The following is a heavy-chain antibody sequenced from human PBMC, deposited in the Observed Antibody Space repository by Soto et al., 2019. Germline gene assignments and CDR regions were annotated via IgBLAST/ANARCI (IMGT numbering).Heavy chain of an antibody. V-gene: IGHV3-30-3*01. D-gene: IGHD3-9*01. Sequence: PGGSLRLSCAASGFTFSSYAMHWVRQAPGKGLEWVAVISYDGSNKYYADSVKGRFTISRDNSKNTLYLQMNSLRAEDTAVYYCARALHDWLPGLYYYGMDVWGQGTTVTVSS. CDR3: ARALHDWLPGLYYYGMDV. CDR2: ISYDGSNK. CDR1: GFTFSSYA. J-gene: IGHJ6*02.